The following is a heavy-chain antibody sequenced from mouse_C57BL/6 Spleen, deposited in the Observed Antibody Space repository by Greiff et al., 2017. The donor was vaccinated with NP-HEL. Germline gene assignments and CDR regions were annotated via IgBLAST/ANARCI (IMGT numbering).Heavy chain of an antibody. CDR2: IDPSDSYT. D-gene: IGHD2-4*01. V-gene: IGHV1-69*01. Sequence: QVQLKQPGAELVMPGASVKLSCKASGYTFTSYWMHWVKQRPGQGLEWIGEIDPSDSYTNYNQKFKGKSTLTVDKSSCTAYMQLIILTSEDSAVYYCARGDYDFDYWGQGTTLTVSS. CDR1: GYTFTSYW. J-gene: IGHJ2*01. CDR3: ARGDYDFDY.